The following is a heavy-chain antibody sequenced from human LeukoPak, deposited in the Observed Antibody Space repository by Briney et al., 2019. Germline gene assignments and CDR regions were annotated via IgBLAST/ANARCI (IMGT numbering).Heavy chain of an antibody. V-gene: IGHV4-4*02. J-gene: IGHJ4*02. D-gene: IGHD6-13*01. Sequence: SETLCPTCAVSGGSLRSSNCWSWVRKPPGKGREWFGVIYHSGSTNYNPSHKSRVTISVDKSKNQFSLKLSSVTAADTAVYYCAKDSSTWGNLAGHFDSWGQGTMVTVPS. CDR1: GGSLRSSNC. CDR2: IYHSGST. CDR3: AKDSSTWGNLAGHFDS.